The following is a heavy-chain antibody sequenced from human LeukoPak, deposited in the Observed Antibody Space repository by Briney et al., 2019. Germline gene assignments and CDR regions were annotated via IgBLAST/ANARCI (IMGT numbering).Heavy chain of an antibody. J-gene: IGHJ4*02. CDR1: GGSISSYY. Sequence: PSETLSLTCTVSGGSISSYYWSWIRQPPGKGLEWIGYIYYSGSTNYNPSLKSRVTISVDTSKNQFSLKLSSVTAADTAVYYCASGGTYYYDSSGYLPFDYWGQGTLVTVSS. V-gene: IGHV4-59*01. D-gene: IGHD3-22*01. CDR3: ASGGTYYYDSSGYLPFDY. CDR2: IYYSGST.